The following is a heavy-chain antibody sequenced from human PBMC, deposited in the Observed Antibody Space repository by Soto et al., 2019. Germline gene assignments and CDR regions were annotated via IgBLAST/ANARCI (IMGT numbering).Heavy chain of an antibody. Sequence: GSLRLSCAASGSTFTSYAMSWVRQAPGKGLEWVAIISGSAGRTYYADSVKGRFTISRDTPKNQFSLKLSSVTAADTAVYYCGGATRDYYYGMDVWGQGTTVTVSS. CDR3: GGATRDYYYGMDV. CDR2: ISGSAGRT. V-gene: IGHV3-23*01. CDR1: GSTFTSYA. D-gene: IGHD1-26*01. J-gene: IGHJ6*02.